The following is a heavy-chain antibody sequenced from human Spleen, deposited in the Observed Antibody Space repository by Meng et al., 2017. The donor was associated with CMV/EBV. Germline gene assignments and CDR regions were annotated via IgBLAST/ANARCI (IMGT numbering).Heavy chain of an antibody. J-gene: IGHJ5*02. CDR1: GGSVSSGSSY. V-gene: IGHV4-61*01. Sequence: TVSGGSVSSGSSYWSWIRQPPGRGLEWIGSIYYSGNTDYSPSLKSRVSMSIATSKNQFSLKLSSLTAADTAVYYCARGLATASFWFDLWGQGNLVTVSS. CDR2: IYYSGNT. D-gene: IGHD5-18*01. CDR3: ARGLATASFWFDL.